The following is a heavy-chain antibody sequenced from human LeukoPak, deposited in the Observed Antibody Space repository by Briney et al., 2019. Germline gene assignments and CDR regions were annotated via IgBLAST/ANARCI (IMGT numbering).Heavy chain of an antibody. CDR3: ARASYSYDINGWVPFDY. CDR1: GNSISSGDNY. J-gene: IGHJ4*02. V-gene: IGHV4-61*02. D-gene: IGHD3-22*01. Sequence: SQTLSLTCTVSGNSISSGDNYWSWIRQPAGKGLEWIGRIYTSGSTNYNPSLKSRVTISGDTSNNQFSLRLSSVTAADTAVYYCARASYSYDINGWVPFDYWGQGTLVTVSS. CDR2: IYTSGST.